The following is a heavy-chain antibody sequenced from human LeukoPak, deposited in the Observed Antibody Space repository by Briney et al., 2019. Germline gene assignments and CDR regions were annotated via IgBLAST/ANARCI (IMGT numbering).Heavy chain of an antibody. Sequence: GGSLRLSCAASGFTFRDYWMSWVRQAPGKGLEWVASIKRDGSAKEYVDSVKGRFTISRDNTQNSMYLQMNSLRAEDTAVYYCAREVLKDSPDYWGQGTLVTVSS. D-gene: IGHD1-14*01. V-gene: IGHV3-7*04. CDR2: IKRDGSAK. CDR1: GFTFRDYW. CDR3: AREVLKDSPDY. J-gene: IGHJ4*02.